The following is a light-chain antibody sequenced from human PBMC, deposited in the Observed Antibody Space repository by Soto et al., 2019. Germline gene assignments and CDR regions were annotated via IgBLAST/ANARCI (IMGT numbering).Light chain of an antibody. Sequence: AIQLTQSPSSLSASVGDRDTITCRASQGISSALAWYQQKPGKAPKLLIYDASSLESGVPSRFSGSGSGTDFTLTISSLQPEDFASYYCQHFNSYFQTFGQGTKVEIK. CDR1: QGISSA. CDR3: QHFNSYFQT. CDR2: DAS. V-gene: IGKV1-13*02. J-gene: IGKJ1*01.